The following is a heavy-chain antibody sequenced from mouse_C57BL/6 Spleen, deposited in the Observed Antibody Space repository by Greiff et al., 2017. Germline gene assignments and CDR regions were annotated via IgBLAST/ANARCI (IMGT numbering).Heavy chain of an antibody. Sequence: EVKVVESGGDLVKPGGSLKLSCAASGFTFSSYGMSWVRQTPDKRLEWVATISSGGSYTYYPDSVKGRFTISRDNAKNTLYLQMSSLKSEDTAMYYCARQGGKYRYFDVCGTGTAVTVSS. CDR1: GFTFSSYG. CDR3: ARQGGKYRYFDV. D-gene: IGHD2-1*01. CDR2: ISSGGSYT. V-gene: IGHV5-6*01. J-gene: IGHJ1*03.